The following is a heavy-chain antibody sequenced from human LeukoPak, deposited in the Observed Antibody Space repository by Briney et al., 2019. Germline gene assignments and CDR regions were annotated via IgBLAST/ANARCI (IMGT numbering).Heavy chain of an antibody. V-gene: IGHV3-74*01. Sequence: GGSLRLSCAASGFIFNDFWMHWLRQVPGKGPVWVSRISSDGSTTYYADSVKGRFTISRDNSKNTLYLRMNSLRAEDTAVYYCAKVGYSYGIDYWGQGTLVTVSP. CDR3: AKVGYSYGIDY. CDR2: ISSDGSTT. D-gene: IGHD5-18*01. CDR1: GFIFNDFW. J-gene: IGHJ4*02.